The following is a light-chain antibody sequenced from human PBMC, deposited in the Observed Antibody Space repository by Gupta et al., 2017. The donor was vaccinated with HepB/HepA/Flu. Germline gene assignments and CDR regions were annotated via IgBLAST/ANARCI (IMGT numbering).Light chain of an antibody. CDR2: DAS. V-gene: IGKV3-11*01. J-gene: IGKJ5*01. CDR1: QSVSSY. CDR3: QQHSNWPPIT. Sequence: EIVLTQSPATLSLSPGERATLSCRASQSVSSYLAWYQQKPGQAPRLLIYDASNRDTGIPARFSGSGYGKDFTLTISSREPEDFAVYYCQQHSNWPPITFGQGTLVDIK.